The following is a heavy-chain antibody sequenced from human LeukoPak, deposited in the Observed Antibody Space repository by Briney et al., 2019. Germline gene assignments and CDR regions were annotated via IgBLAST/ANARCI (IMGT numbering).Heavy chain of an antibody. CDR3: AKDRSSSRGKDFDY. D-gene: IGHD6-6*01. CDR2: ISGSGGSI. J-gene: IGHJ4*02. V-gene: IGHV3-23*01. CDR1: GFTFSSYA. Sequence: GGSLRLSCAASGFTFSSYAMSWVRQAPGKGLEWVSTISGSGGSIYYADSVKGRFIISRDYSKNTLYLEMNSLRAEDTAIYYCAKDRSSSRGKDFDYWGQGTLVTVSS.